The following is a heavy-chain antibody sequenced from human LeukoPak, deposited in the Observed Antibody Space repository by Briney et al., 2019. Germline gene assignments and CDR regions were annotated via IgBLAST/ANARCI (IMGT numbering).Heavy chain of an antibody. CDR1: GYTFTGYY. V-gene: IGHV1-2*02. Sequence: ASVKVSCKASGYTFTGYYMHWVRQAPGQGLEWMGWINPNSGGTNYAQKFQGRVTMTRDTSISTAYMELSRLRSDDTAVYNCARGARYSGYDSHFDYWGQGTLVTVSS. D-gene: IGHD5-12*01. J-gene: IGHJ4*02. CDR2: INPNSGGT. CDR3: ARGARYSGYDSHFDY.